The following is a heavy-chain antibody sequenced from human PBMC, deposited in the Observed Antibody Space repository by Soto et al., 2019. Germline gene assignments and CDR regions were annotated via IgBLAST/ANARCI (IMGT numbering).Heavy chain of an antibody. CDR2: IYYSGDT. Sequence: SETLSLTCTVSGGSISSDSFYWAWIRQPPGKGLEWIGIIYYSGDTYYNPSLAGRLTMSVDTSNQFSLTLRSVTAEDTALYYCARNQPQRYCSGGTCRPAYGMDVWGQGTTVTVSS. CDR3: ARNQPQRYCSGGTCRPAYGMDV. D-gene: IGHD2-15*01. CDR1: GGSISSDSFY. J-gene: IGHJ6*02. V-gene: IGHV4-39*01.